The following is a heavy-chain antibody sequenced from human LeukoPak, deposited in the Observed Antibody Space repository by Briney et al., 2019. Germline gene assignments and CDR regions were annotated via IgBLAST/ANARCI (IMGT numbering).Heavy chain of an antibody. CDR1: GFTFSSYA. Sequence: SGGSLRLSCAASGFTFSSYAMHWVRQAPGQRLEWMGWINAGNGNTKYSQKFQGRVTITRDPSASTVYMEVSSLRPDDTAVYYCARGRGLIPDAFDIWGQGTTVTVSS. V-gene: IGHV1-3*01. CDR2: INAGNGNT. CDR3: ARGRGLIPDAFDI. J-gene: IGHJ3*02. D-gene: IGHD2-15*01.